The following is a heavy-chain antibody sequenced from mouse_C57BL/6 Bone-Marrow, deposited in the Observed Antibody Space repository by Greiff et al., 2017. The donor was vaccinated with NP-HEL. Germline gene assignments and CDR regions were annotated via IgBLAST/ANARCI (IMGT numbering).Heavy chain of an antibody. V-gene: IGHV1-59*01. Sequence: QVQLQQPGAELVRPGTSVKLSCKASGYTFTSYWMHWVKQTPGQGLAWIGVIDPSDSYTNYNQKFKGKATLTVDTSSSTAYMQLSSLTSEDSAVYYCARHYLGAWFAYWGQGTLVTVSA. CDR1: GYTFTSYW. CDR3: ARHYLGAWFAY. D-gene: IGHD1-1*02. J-gene: IGHJ3*01. CDR2: IDPSDSYT.